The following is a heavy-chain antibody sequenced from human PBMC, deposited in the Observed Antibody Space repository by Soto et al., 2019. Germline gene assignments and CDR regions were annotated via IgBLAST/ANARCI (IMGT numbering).Heavy chain of an antibody. CDR2: IRSKANSYAT. V-gene: IGHV3-73*02. CDR3: TRTLDDAPTAYYYYGMDV. J-gene: IGHJ6*02. D-gene: IGHD1-1*01. Sequence: EVQLVESGGGLVQPGGSLKLSCAASGFTFSGSAMHWVRQASGKGLVWVGRIRSKANSYATAYAASVKGRFTISRDDSKNTAYLQMNSLKTEDTAVYYCTRTLDDAPTAYYYYGMDVWGQGTTVTVSS. CDR1: GFTFSGSA.